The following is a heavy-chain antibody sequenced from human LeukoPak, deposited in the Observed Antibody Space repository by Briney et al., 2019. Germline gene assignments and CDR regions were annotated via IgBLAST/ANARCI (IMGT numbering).Heavy chain of an antibody. Sequence: GGSLRLSCAASGFTFSSYSMNWVRQAPGKGLEWVSSISSSSSYIYYADSVKGRFTISRDNAKNSLYLQMNSLRAEDTAVYYCARDFYSSGWVEYWGQGTLVTVSS. V-gene: IGHV3-21*04. J-gene: IGHJ4*02. D-gene: IGHD6-19*01. CDR3: ARDFYSSGWVEY. CDR2: ISSSSSYI. CDR1: GFTFSSYS.